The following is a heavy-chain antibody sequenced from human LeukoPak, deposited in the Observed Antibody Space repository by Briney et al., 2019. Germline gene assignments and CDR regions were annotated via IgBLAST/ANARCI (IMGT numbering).Heavy chain of an antibody. J-gene: IGHJ4*02. V-gene: IGHV4-59*01. CDR2: IYYSGST. D-gene: IGHD3-10*01. CDR3: ARAHQSERVLWFGELFFDY. Sequence: SETLSLSCTVSGGSISSYYWSWIRQPPGKGLEWIGYIYYSGSTNYNPSLKSRVTISVDTSKNQFSLKLSSVTAADTAVYYCARAHQSERVLWFGELFFDYWGQGTLVTVSS. CDR1: GGSISSYY.